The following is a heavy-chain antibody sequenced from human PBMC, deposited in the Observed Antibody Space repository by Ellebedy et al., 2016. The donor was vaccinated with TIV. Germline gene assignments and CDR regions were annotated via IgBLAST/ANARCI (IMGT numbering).Heavy chain of an antibody. V-gene: IGHV3-48*04. CDR1: GFTFSSYS. CDR2: ISSSSSTI. D-gene: IGHD2-21*02. CDR3: ARSDEGGPTQYCGGDCYWGLARRGIDY. J-gene: IGHJ4*02. Sequence: GESLKISXAASGFTFSSYSMNWVRQAPGKGLEWVSYISSSSSTIYYADSVKGRFTISRDNAKNSLYLQMNSLRAEDTAVYYCARSDEGGPTQYCGGDCYWGLARRGIDYWGQGTLVTVSS.